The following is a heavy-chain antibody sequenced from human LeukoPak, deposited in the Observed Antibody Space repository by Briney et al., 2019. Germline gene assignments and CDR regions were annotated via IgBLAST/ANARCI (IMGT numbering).Heavy chain of an antibody. Sequence: GGSLRLSCAASGFTVSSNYMSWVRQAPGKGLEWVSVIYSGGPTYYADSVKGRFTISRDNSKNTLYLQMNSLRAGDTAVYYCARGVTGENWFDPWGQGTLVTVSS. J-gene: IGHJ5*02. D-gene: IGHD2-21*02. CDR3: ARGVTGENWFDP. CDR1: GFTVSSNY. V-gene: IGHV3-53*01. CDR2: IYSGGPT.